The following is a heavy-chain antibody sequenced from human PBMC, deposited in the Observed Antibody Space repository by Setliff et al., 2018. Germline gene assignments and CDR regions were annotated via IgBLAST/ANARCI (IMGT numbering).Heavy chain of an antibody. D-gene: IGHD3-22*01. Sequence: PSETLSLTCAVYGESISGYYWSWIRQPPGKGLEWIGEINYSGSTNYNPSLKSRVTISVDTSKNQFSLKLCPVTAADTAVYYCARYYDSSGYYDADFDYWGQGTLVTVSS. CDR2: INYSGST. CDR1: GESISGYY. J-gene: IGHJ4*02. CDR3: ARYYDSSGYYDADFDY. V-gene: IGHV4-34*01.